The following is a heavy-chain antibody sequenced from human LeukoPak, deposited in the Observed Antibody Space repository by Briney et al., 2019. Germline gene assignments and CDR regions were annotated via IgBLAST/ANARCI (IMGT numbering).Heavy chain of an antibody. V-gene: IGHV3-33*01. J-gene: IGHJ4*02. CDR3: ARGRGGRSYLYYFDY. CDR2: IWYDGSNK. Sequence: PGGSLRLSCAASGFTFSSYGMHWVRQAPGKGLEWVAVIWYDGSNKYYADSVKGRFTISRDNSKNTLYLQMNSLRAEDTAVYYWARGRGGRSYLYYFDYWGQGTLVTVSS. CDR1: GFTFSSYG. D-gene: IGHD1-26*01.